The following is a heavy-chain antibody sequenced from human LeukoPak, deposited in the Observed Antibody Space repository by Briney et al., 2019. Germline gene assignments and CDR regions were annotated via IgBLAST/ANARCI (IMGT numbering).Heavy chain of an antibody. V-gene: IGHV3-30*02. CDR2: IRYDGSNK. J-gene: IGHJ5*02. CDR1: GFTFSSYG. CDR3: ARSRPGGGHMNFRDP. Sequence: PGGSLRLSCAASGFTFSSYGMHWVRQAPGKGLEWVAFIRYDGSNKYYADSVKGRFTISRDNSKNTLYLQMNSLRAEDTAVYYCARSRPGGGHMNFRDPWGQGTLVTVSS. D-gene: IGHD2-15*01.